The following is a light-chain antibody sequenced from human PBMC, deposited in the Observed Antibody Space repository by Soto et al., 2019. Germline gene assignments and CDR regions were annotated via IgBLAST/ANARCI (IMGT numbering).Light chain of an antibody. V-gene: IGLV2-14*03. Sequence: QSALTQPASVSGSPGQSITISCTGTSSDVGGYNYVSWYQHHPGKAPQLMIYDVSQRPSGVSNRFSGSKSGNTASLTISGLQAEDEADYYCSSYTISSTLRYVFGTGTKVTVL. CDR1: SSDVGGYNY. CDR2: DVS. CDR3: SSYTISSTLRYV. J-gene: IGLJ1*01.